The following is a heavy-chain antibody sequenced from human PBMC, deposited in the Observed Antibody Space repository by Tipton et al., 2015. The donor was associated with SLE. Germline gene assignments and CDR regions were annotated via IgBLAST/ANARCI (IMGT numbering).Heavy chain of an antibody. D-gene: IGHD3-3*01. V-gene: IGHV4-59*11. J-gene: IGHJ5*02. CDR1: GGSISSHY. CDR3: ATSGYDFLSWCDP. Sequence: TLSLTCTVSGGSISSHYWSWIRQPPGKRLEWIGHVHSSGSTFYNPSLKSRVTISMDTSKNQFSLRMTSVTAADTAVYYCATSGYDFLSWCDPWGQGTRVTVSS. CDR2: VHSSGST.